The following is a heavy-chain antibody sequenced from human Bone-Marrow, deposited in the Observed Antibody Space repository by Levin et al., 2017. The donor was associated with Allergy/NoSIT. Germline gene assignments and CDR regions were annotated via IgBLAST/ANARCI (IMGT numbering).Heavy chain of an antibody. D-gene: IGHD3-10*01. CDR2: IYYSGST. J-gene: IGHJ4*02. Sequence: SLTLSLPCTVSCGSISSGGYYWSWIRQHPGKGLEWIGYIYYSGSTYYNPSLKSRVTISVDTSKNQFSLKLSSVTAADTAVYYCAREVKGLLWFRELFDYWGQGTLVTVSS. V-gene: IGHV4-31*03. CDR3: AREVKGLLWFRELFDY. CDR1: CGSISSGGYY.